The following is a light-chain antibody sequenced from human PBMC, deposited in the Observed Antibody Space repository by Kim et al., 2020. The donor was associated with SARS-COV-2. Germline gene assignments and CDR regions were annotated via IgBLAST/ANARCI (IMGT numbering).Light chain of an antibody. Sequence: SYELTQRPSVSVAPGKTARITCGGNNIGSKSVHWYQQKPGQAPVLVIYYDSDRPSGIPERFSGSNSGNTATLTISRVEAGDEADYYCQVWDSSSDHRVFGGGT. CDR2: YDS. CDR1: NIGSKS. CDR3: QVWDSSSDHRV. V-gene: IGLV3-21*04. J-gene: IGLJ3*02.